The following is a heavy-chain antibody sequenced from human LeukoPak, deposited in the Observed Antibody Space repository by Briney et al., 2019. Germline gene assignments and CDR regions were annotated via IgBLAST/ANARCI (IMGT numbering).Heavy chain of an antibody. V-gene: IGHV3-9*01. CDR1: GFTFDDYA. Sequence: GGSLRLSCAASGFTFDDYAMHWVRQAPGKGLEWVSGISWNSGSIGYADSVKGRFTISRDNAKNSLYLQMNSLRAEDTALYYCAKYRSSWYGFDYWGQGTLVTVSS. CDR2: ISWNSGSI. D-gene: IGHD6-13*01. CDR3: AKYRSSWYGFDY. J-gene: IGHJ4*02.